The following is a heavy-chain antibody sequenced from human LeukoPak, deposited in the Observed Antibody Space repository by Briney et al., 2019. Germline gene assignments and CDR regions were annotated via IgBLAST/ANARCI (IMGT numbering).Heavy chain of an antibody. D-gene: IGHD6-6*01. V-gene: IGHV3-74*03. CDR1: GFTFSNYW. CDR3: ANKYSSSSGGYYYYGMDV. Sequence: GGSLRLSCAASGFTFSNYWIHWVRQAPGKGLVWVSRIDNAGSITTYADSVKGRFTISRDNSKNTLYLQMNSLRAEDTAVYYCANKYSSSSGGYYYYGMDVWGQGTTVTVSS. CDR2: IDNAGSIT. J-gene: IGHJ6*02.